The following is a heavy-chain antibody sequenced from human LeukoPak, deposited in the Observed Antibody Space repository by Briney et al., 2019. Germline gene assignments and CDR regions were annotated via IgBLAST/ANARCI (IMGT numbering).Heavy chain of an antibody. V-gene: IGHV1-18*01. J-gene: IGHJ4*02. CDR2: ISGYNTYT. D-gene: IGHD1-1*01. CDR3: ARDRPLTWARDRTQTTDY. CDR1: NNTLSNNG. Sequence: ASVKVSCKASNNTLSNNGITWVRQAPGQGLEWMGWISGYNTYTTYAQKLQGRVTMTTDTSTSTAYMELRSLRSDDTAVYYCARDRPLTWARDRTQTTDYWGQGTLVTVPS.